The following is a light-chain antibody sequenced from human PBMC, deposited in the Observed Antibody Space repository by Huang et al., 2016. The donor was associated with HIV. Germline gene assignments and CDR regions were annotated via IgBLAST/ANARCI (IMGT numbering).Light chain of an antibody. V-gene: IGKV4-1*01. CDR2: WAS. J-gene: IGKJ3*01. Sequence: DIVMTQSPDSLAVSLGERATIHCKSSQSILYSSTDKSYLAWYHQKPGQPPKLLIYWASTRESGVPDRCSGSGAGTDFTLTISSLQAEDVAVYYCQQYYSSPFTFGPGTKVDIK. CDR1: QSILYSSTDKSY. CDR3: QQYYSSPFT.